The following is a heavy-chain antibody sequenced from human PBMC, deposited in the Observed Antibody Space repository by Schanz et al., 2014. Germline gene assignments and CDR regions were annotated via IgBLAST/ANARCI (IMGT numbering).Heavy chain of an antibody. V-gene: IGHV1-18*01. CDR1: GYTFTSYG. CDR3: ARDQSPYPNTSDVRYFEY. CDR2: ISPYNGNT. J-gene: IGHJ4*02. D-gene: IGHD3-10*02. Sequence: QVQLVQSEAEVKKPGASVKVSCKASGYTFTSYGISWVRQAPGQGLEWMGWISPYNGNTNYAQKLQGRDTMTADTSTSTAYMELRSLRSDDTAVYYCARDQSPYPNTSDVRYFEYWGQGSLVTVSS.